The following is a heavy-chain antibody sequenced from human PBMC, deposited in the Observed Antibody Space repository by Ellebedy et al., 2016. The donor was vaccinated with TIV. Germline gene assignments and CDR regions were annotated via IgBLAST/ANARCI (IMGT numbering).Heavy chain of an antibody. V-gene: IGHV3-21*01. J-gene: IGHJ3*02. D-gene: IGHD4-23*01. Sequence: PGGSLRLSCAASGFTFSSSSMNCVRPAPGKGLEWVSSISSSSSYIYYADSVKGRFTISRDNAKNSLYLQMNSLRAEDTAVYYCARVSGGLAGAFDIWGQGTKVTVSS. CDR2: ISSSSSYI. CDR3: ARVSGGLAGAFDI. CDR1: GFTFSSSS.